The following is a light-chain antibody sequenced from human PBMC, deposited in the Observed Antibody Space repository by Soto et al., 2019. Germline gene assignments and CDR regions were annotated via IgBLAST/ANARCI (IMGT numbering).Light chain of an antibody. J-gene: IGKJ4*01. CDR2: DVS. Sequence: EIVLTQSPATLSLSPGERATLSCRASQSVSTYISWYQQKPGQAPRRLIYDVSNRASGIPARFSGSGSGTDFTLTISSLEPEDFAVYYCQQRSNWPLTFGGGTKVDIK. CDR3: QQRSNWPLT. V-gene: IGKV3-11*01. CDR1: QSVSTY.